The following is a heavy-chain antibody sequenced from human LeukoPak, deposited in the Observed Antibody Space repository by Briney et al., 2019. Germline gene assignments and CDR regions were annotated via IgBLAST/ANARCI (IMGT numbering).Heavy chain of an antibody. CDR3: ARGPHRYCSGGSCVIDY. J-gene: IGHJ4*02. CDR1: VYTFTSYD. Sequence: GASVKVSCKASVYTFTSYDINWVRQATGQGLEWMGWMNPNSGNTGYAQKFQGRVTMTRNTSISTAYMELSSLRSEDTAVYYCARGPHRYCSGGSCVIDYWGQGTLVTASS. CDR2: MNPNSGNT. D-gene: IGHD2-15*01. V-gene: IGHV1-8*01.